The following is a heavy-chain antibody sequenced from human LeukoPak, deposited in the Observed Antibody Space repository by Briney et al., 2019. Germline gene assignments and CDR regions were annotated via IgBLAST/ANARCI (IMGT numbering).Heavy chain of an antibody. J-gene: IGHJ4*02. CDR3: ARTYYSNYVHYFDY. D-gene: IGHD4-11*01. CDR1: GFTFSSYG. Sequence: GGSLRLSCAASGFTFSSYGMHWVRQAPGKGLEWVAFIRYDGTNKYCADSVKGRFTISRDNSKNTLYLQMNSLRAEDTAVYYCARTYYSNYVHYFDYWGQGTLVTVSS. V-gene: IGHV3-30*02. CDR2: IRYDGTNK.